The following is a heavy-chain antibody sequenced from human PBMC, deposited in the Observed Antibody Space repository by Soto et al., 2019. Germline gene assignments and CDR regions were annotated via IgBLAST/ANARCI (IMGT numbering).Heavy chain of an antibody. V-gene: IGHV3-30-3*01. J-gene: IGHJ4*02. D-gene: IGHD1-26*01. CDR1: GFTFSSYA. CDR2: ISYDGSNK. Sequence: GGSLRLSCAASGFTFSSYAMHWVRQAPGKGLEWVAVISYDGSNKYYADSVKGRFTISRDNSKNTLYLQMNSLRAEDTAVYYCAREGSYYPTFDYWGQGTLVTVSS. CDR3: AREGSYYPTFDY.